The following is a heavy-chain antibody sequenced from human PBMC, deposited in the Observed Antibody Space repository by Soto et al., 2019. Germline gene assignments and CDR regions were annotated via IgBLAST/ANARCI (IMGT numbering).Heavy chain of an antibody. CDR2: IRSKANSYAT. CDR3: TRLGGPWPHNWFDP. D-gene: IGHD1-26*01. V-gene: IGHV3-73*01. CDR1: GFTFSGSA. J-gene: IGHJ5*02. Sequence: PGESLKISCAASGFTFSGSAMHWVRQASGKGLEWVGRIRSKANSYATAYAASVKGRFTISRDDSKNTAYLQMNSLKTEDTAVYYCTRLGGPWPHNWFDPWGQGTLVTVSS.